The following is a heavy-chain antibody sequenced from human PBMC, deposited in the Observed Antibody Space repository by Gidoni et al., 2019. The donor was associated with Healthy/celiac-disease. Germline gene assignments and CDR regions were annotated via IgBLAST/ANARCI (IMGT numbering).Heavy chain of an antibody. CDR3: AKDPPGMDV. CDR1: GFTFSSYG. V-gene: IGHV3-30*18. Sequence: QVQLVESGGGVVQPGRSLRLSCAASGFTFSSYGMHWVRQAPGKGLEWVAVISYDGSNKYYADSVKGRFTISRDNSKNTLYLQMNSLRAEDTAVYYCAKDPPGMDVWGQGTTVTVSS. CDR2: ISYDGSNK. J-gene: IGHJ6*02.